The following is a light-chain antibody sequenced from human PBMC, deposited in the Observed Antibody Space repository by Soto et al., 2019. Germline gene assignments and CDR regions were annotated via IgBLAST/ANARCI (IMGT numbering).Light chain of an antibody. J-gene: IGKJ1*01. Sequence: DIKMTQSPSTLSASVGDRVTITCRASQSISSWLAWYQQRPGKAPNLLIYDAPTLESGVPSRFRGSGSGTEFTLTISSLQPNDFATYYCQQYNTYSWTFGQGTKVDIK. CDR1: QSISSW. CDR3: QQYNTYSWT. CDR2: DAP. V-gene: IGKV1-5*01.